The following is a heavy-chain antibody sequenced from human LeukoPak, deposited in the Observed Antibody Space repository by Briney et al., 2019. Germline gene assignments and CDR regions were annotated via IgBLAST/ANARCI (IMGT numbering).Heavy chain of an antibody. J-gene: IGHJ4*02. CDR2: IDPSDSYT. V-gene: IGHV5-10-1*01. CDR1: GYSFTSYW. D-gene: IGHD5-12*01. Sequence: GESLKISCRGSGYSFTSYWISWVRQMPGKGLEWMGRIDPSDSYTNYSPSFQGHVTISADKSISTAYLQWSSLKASDTAVYYCARSDGYDLPDYWGQGTLVTVSS. CDR3: ARSDGYDLPDY.